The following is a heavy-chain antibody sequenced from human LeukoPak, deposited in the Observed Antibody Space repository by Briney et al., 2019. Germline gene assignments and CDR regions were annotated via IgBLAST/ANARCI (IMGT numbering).Heavy chain of an antibody. CDR1: GGTFSSYA. J-gene: IGHJ5*02. Sequence: ASVKVSCKASGGTFSSYAISWVRQAPGQGLEWMGGIIPIFGTANSAQKFQGRVTITTDESTSTAYMELSSLRSEDTAVYYCARDGDFWSDWASWGQGTLVTVSS. V-gene: IGHV1-69*05. D-gene: IGHD3-3*01. CDR2: IIPIFGTA. CDR3: ARDGDFWSDWAS.